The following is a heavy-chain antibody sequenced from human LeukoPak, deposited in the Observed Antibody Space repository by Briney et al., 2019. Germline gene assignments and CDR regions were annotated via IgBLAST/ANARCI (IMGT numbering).Heavy chain of an antibody. J-gene: IGHJ4*02. D-gene: IGHD6-13*01. CDR1: GGSFSGYY. CDR2: INHSGST. CDR3: ARVSAALTDY. Sequence: SETLSLTCAVYGGSFSGYYWSWIRQPPGKGLEWIGEINHSGSTNYNPSLKSRVTISVDTSKNQFSLKLSSVTAADTAVYYCARVSAALTDYWGQGTLVTVSS. V-gene: IGHV4-34*01.